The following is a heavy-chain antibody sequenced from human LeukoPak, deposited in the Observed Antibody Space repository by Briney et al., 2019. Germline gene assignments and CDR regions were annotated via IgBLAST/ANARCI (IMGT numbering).Heavy chain of an antibody. CDR2: IYYSGST. Sequence: SETLSLTCTVPGGSISSYYWSWIRQPPGKGLEWIGYIYYSGSTNYNPSLKSRVTISVDTSKNQFSLKLSSVTAADTAVYYCARDGVAANIDYYYYYMDVWGKGTTVTVSS. V-gene: IGHV4-59*01. D-gene: IGHD2-15*01. J-gene: IGHJ6*03. CDR3: ARDGVAANIDYYYYYMDV. CDR1: GGSISSYY.